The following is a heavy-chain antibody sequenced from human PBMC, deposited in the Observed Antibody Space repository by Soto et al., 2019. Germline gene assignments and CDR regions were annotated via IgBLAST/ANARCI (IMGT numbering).Heavy chain of an antibody. Sequence: EASVKVSCKASGYTFTGYYMHWVRQAPGQGLEWMGWINPNSGGTNYAQKFQGRVTTTRDTSISTAYMELSRLRSDDTAVYYCARVGTTGTTAAFDIWGQGTMVTVSS. CDR3: ARVGTTGTTAAFDI. V-gene: IGHV1-2*02. CDR2: INPNSGGT. D-gene: IGHD1-1*01. J-gene: IGHJ3*02. CDR1: GYTFTGYY.